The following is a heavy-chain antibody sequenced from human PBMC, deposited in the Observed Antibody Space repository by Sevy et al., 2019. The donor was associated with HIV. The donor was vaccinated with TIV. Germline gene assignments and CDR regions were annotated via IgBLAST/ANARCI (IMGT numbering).Heavy chain of an antibody. J-gene: IGHJ6*02. D-gene: IGHD2-15*01. CDR2: IYSGGNT. V-gene: IGHV3-53*03. CDR3: ATTSTPLYYYALDV. CDR1: EFTVSSKY. Sequence: GGSRLSCAASEFTVSSKYMSWVRQAPGKGLEWVSVIYSGGNTYYADSVKGRFTISRDISKNTLYLQMNSLRAEDTAIYYCATTSTPLYYYALDVWGQGTTVTVSS.